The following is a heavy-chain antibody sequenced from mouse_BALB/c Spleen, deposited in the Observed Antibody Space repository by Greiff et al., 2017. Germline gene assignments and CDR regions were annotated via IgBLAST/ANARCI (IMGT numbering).Heavy chain of an antibody. Sequence: EVQVVESGGGLVKPGGSLKLSCAASGFTFSSYTMSWVRQTPEKRLEWVATISSGGSYTYYPDSVKGRFTISRDNAKNTLYLQMSSLKSEDTAMYYCTRDQGTGTFAYWGQGTLVTVSA. V-gene: IGHV5-6-4*01. CDR2: ISSGGSYT. CDR3: TRDQGTGTFAY. D-gene: IGHD4-1*01. CDR1: GFTFSSYT. J-gene: IGHJ3*01.